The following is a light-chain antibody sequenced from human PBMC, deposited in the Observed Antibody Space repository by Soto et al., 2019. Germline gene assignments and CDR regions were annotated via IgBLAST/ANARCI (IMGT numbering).Light chain of an antibody. CDR3: QQYNSYSKT. Sequence: DIQIAQSPSSLSASVPDRVTITCRASQSISSYLNWYQQKPGKAPKLLIYAASSLQSGVPSRFSGSRSGTEFTLTISSLQPDDFATYYCQQYNSYSKTFGQGTKVDI. V-gene: IGKV1-39*01. CDR1: QSISSY. J-gene: IGKJ1*01. CDR2: AAS.